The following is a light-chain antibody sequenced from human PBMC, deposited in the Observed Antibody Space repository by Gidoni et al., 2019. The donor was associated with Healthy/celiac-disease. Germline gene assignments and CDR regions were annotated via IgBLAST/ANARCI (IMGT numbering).Light chain of an antibody. CDR1: QIISSS. V-gene: IGKV1-39*01. Sequence: DIQIPHSPSSLSASVGARATITCRASQIISSSFIWYQQKPREAPNLLIYAASSLQSGVPSRFSGSGSGTDFTLTISSLQPEDFATYYCQQSYSTPWTFGQGTKVEIK. CDR3: QQSYSTPWT. J-gene: IGKJ1*01. CDR2: AAS.